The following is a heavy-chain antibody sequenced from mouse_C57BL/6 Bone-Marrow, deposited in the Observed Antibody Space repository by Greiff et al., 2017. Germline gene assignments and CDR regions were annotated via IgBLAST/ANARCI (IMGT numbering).Heavy chain of an antibody. CDR2: ISSGGSYT. Sequence: EVKLVESGGDLVKPGGSLKLSCAASGFTFSSYGMSWVRQTPDKRLEWVATISSGGSYTYYPDSVKGRFTISRDNAKNTLYLQMSSLKSEDTAMYYCARQGTTVVAFYAMDYGGQGTSVTVSS. J-gene: IGHJ4*01. V-gene: IGHV5-6*01. CDR3: ARQGTTVVAFYAMDY. D-gene: IGHD1-1*01. CDR1: GFTFSSYG.